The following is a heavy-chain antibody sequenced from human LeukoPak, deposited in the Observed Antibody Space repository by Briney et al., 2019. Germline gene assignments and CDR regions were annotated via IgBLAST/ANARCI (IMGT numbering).Heavy chain of an antibody. CDR1: GYTLADLS. J-gene: IGHJ4*02. V-gene: IGHV1-24*01. Sequence: ASVKVSCKVSGYTLADLSMHWVRQAPGKGLEWMGSFDPEDAETIYVQKFQGRVTMTEDTSTDTAYMELSSLRSEDTAVYYCAIARMWILPRFDYWGQETLVTVSA. CDR2: FDPEDAET. D-gene: IGHD2-2*03. CDR3: AIARMWILPRFDY.